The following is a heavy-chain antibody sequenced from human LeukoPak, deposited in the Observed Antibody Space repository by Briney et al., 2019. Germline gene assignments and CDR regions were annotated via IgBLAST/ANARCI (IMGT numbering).Heavy chain of an antibody. CDR1: GGSISSYY. CDR3: ARANYDYFYGMDV. Sequence: SETLSLTCTVSGGSISSYYWSWIRQPPGKGLEWIGYIYYTGSTNYNPSLRSRVTMSVHTSKKQISLNLSSVTAADTAVYYCARANYDYFYGMDVWGQGTTVTVSS. V-gene: IGHV4-59*01. J-gene: IGHJ6*02. CDR2: IYYTGST.